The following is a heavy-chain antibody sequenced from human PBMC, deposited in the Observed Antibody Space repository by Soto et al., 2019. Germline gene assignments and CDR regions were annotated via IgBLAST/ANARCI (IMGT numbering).Heavy chain of an antibody. Sequence: QVQLVQSGAEVKKPGASVRVSCKASGYTFSGYDINWVRQATGQGLEWMGWVSPDSGSTGYAGIFQGRVTMPWDRSKTTAYMDLSSLTSEDSAVYYCARATELRYVEWSVYRGGNYAMDVWGQGTTVTVSS. CDR1: GYTFSGYD. J-gene: IGHJ6*02. V-gene: IGHV1-8*01. D-gene: IGHD3-3*01. CDR3: ARATELRYVEWSVYRGGNYAMDV. CDR2: VSPDSGST.